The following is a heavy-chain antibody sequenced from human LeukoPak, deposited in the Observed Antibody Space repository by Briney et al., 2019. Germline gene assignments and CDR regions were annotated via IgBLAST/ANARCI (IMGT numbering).Heavy chain of an antibody. V-gene: IGHV3-66*01. CDR2: IYSGGST. Sequence: GGSLRLSCAASGFTVSNNYMNWVRQAPGKGLEWVSVIYSGGSTYYADSVKGRFTISRDNSKNTLYLQMNSLRAEDTAVYYCAKATYYYDSSGGLFDYWGQGTLVTVSS. J-gene: IGHJ4*02. CDR1: GFTVSNNY. CDR3: AKATYYYDSSGGLFDY. D-gene: IGHD3-22*01.